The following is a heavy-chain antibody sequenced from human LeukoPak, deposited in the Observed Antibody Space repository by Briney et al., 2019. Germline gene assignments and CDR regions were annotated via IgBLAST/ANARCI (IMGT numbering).Heavy chain of an antibody. CDR1: GFTFSSYW. V-gene: IGHV3-7*01. D-gene: IGHD1-14*01. CDR3: ARVRTPYYFDY. CDR2: IKQDGSEK. Sequence: GGSLRLSCAASGFTFSSYWMSWVRQAPGKGLEWVANIKQDGSEKYYVDSVKGRFTISRDNSKNTLYLQMNSLRAEDTAVYYCARVRTPYYFDYWGQGTLVTVSS. J-gene: IGHJ4*02.